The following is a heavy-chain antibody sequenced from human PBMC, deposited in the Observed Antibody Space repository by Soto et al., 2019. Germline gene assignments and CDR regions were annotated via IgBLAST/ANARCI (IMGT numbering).Heavy chain of an antibody. CDR1: GFTFSSYW. Sequence: VGSLRLSCAASGFTFSSYWMHWVRQAPGKGLVWVSRINPDGSATNYADSVKGRFTISRDNAKNTLYLQMNSLRAEDTAVFYCGRGGSDSPMAPGFWGQGTLVTVSS. J-gene: IGHJ4*02. CDR3: GRGGSDSPMAPGF. V-gene: IGHV3-74*01. D-gene: IGHD5-18*01. CDR2: INPDGSAT.